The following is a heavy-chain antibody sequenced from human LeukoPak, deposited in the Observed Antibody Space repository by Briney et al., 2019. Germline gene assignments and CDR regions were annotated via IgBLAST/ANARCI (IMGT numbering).Heavy chain of an antibody. D-gene: IGHD3-22*01. CDR2: IYPGDSDT. Sequence: GESLQISCKGSGYSFTTDWIGWVRQMPGKGLEWMGMIYPGDSDTIYSPSFQGQVTISADKSISTAYLQWSSLKASDTDMYLYARAKYCGSGGYYYYAFDMWGQGTMVTISS. V-gene: IGHV5-51*06. J-gene: IGHJ3*02. CDR3: ARAKYCGSGGYYYYAFDM. CDR1: GYSFTTDW.